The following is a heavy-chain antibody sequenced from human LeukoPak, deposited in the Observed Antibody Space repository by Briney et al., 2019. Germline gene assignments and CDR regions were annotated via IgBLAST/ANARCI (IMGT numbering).Heavy chain of an antibody. V-gene: IGHV3-30-3*01. CDR2: ISYDGSNK. CDR1: GCTFSGYA. Sequence: PGGSVRLSCAASGCTFSGYAMPWVRQAPGKGLEWVAVISYDGSNKYYADSVKGRFTISRDNSKNTLYLQMNSLRAEDTAVYYCAREQGGIQLWLLYYYGMDVWGQGTTATVSS. CDR3: AREQGGIQLWLLYYYGMDV. D-gene: IGHD5-18*01. J-gene: IGHJ6*02.